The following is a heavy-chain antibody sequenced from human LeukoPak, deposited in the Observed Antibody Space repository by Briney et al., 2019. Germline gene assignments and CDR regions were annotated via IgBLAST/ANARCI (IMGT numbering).Heavy chain of an antibody. V-gene: IGHV4-39*07. CDR2: IYYSGST. CDR3: ARYWGYGDYIDY. D-gene: IGHD4-17*01. Sequence: PSETLSLTCTVSGGSISSSSYYWGWIRQPPGKGLEWIGSIYYSGSTYYNPSLKSRVTISVDTSKNQFSLKLSSVTAADTAVYYCARYWGYGDYIDYWGQGTPVTVSS. CDR1: GGSISSSSYY. J-gene: IGHJ4*02.